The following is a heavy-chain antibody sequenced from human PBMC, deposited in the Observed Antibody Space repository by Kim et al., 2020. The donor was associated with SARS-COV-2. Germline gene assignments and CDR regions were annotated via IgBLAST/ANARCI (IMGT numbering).Heavy chain of an antibody. CDR3: AKDNIVVVSAAMILYFDY. D-gene: IGHD2-2*01. CDR2: ISYDGSNE. Sequence: GSLTLSCAASGFTFSSYGMHWVRQAPGKGLEWVAVISYDGSNEYYADSVKGRFTISRDKSKSTLYLQMNSLRAEDTAVYYCAKDNIVVVSAAMILYFDY. J-gene: IGHJ4*01. V-gene: IGHV3-30*18. CDR1: GFTFSSYG.